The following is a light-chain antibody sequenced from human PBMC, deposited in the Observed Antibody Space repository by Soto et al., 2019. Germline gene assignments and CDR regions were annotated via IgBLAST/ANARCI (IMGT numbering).Light chain of an antibody. V-gene: IGKV1-39*01. J-gene: IGKJ1*01. CDR2: AAS. CDR1: ETITRY. Sequence: DIQMTQSPSSLSASVGERVIITCRASETITRYLNWYQSKPGKAPRLLISAASSLQTGVPSRFSGNYSGTDFTLTISSLQPDDFATYYCQQYNSYSPGWTFGQGTKVDIK. CDR3: QQYNSYSPGWT.